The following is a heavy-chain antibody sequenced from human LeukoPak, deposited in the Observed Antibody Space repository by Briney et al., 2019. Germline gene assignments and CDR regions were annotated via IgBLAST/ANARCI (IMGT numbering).Heavy chain of an antibody. D-gene: IGHD4-17*01. V-gene: IGHV3-21*01. CDR1: GFIFSNYH. CDR2: ISSSSSYI. Sequence: GGSLRLSCAASGFIFSNYHINWVRQAPGKGLEWVSYISSSSSYIYYADSVKGRFTISRDNAKNSLYLQMNSLRAEDTAVYYCASTYGDGTYYYYGMDVWGQGTTVTVSS. CDR3: ASTYGDGTYYYYGMDV. J-gene: IGHJ6*02.